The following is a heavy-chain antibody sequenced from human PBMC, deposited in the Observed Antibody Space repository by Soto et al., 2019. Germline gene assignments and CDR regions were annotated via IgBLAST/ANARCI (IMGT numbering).Heavy chain of an antibody. CDR3: ARGPSLGYCSGGSCPDAFDI. Sequence: SETLSLTCAVYGGSFSGYYWSWIRQPPGKGLEWIGEINHSGSTNYNPSLKSRVTISVDTPKNQFSLKLSSVTAADTAVYYCARGPSLGYCSGGSCPDAFDIWGQGTMVTVSS. V-gene: IGHV4-34*01. CDR1: GGSFSGYY. D-gene: IGHD2-15*01. J-gene: IGHJ3*02. CDR2: INHSGST.